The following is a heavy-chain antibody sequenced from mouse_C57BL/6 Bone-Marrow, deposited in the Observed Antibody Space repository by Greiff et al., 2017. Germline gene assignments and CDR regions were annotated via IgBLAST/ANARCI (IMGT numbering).Heavy chain of an antibody. Sequence: QVQLQQSGAELVRPGASVKLSCKASGYTFTDYYINWVKQRPGQGLEWIARIYPGSGNTYYNEKFKGKATLTAEKSSSTAYMQLSSLTSEDSAVYFCARHRYYGRWYFDVWGTGTTVTVSS. D-gene: IGHD1-2*01. CDR2: IYPGSGNT. CDR1: GYTFTDYY. V-gene: IGHV1-76*01. J-gene: IGHJ1*03. CDR3: ARHRYYGRWYFDV.